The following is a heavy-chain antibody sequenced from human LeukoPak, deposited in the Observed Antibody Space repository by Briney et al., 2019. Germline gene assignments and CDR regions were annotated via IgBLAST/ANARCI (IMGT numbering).Heavy chain of an antibody. D-gene: IGHD3-22*01. V-gene: IGHV4-34*01. CDR2: IYHSGST. Sequence: SETLSLTCAVYGGSFSGYYWSWIRQPPGKGLEWIGYIYHSGSTYYNPSLKSRVTISVDRSKNQFSLKLSSVTAADTAVYYCARGSAYYYDSSGYYRAFDIWGQGTMVTVSS. CDR3: ARGSAYYYDSSGYYRAFDI. J-gene: IGHJ3*02. CDR1: GGSFSGYY.